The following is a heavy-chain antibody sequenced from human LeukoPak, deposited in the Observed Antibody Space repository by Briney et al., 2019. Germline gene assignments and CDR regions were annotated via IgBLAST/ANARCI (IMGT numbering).Heavy chain of an antibody. D-gene: IGHD3-10*01. V-gene: IGHV3-23*01. J-gene: IGHJ4*02. CDR3: AKDFGSIFGDY. CDR1: GFTFSTYA. Sequence: GGSLRLSCAASGFTFSTYAMSWVRQAPGKGLEWVSTISGSGSRTYHADPVKGRFIISRDNSKNTVYLQMNSLRAEDTALYFCAKDFGSIFGDYWGQGSLVTVSS. CDR2: ISGSGSRT.